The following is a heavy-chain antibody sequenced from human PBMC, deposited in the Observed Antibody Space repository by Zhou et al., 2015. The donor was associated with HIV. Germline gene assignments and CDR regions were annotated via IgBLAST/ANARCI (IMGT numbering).Heavy chain of an antibody. CDR3: ARETQRIGVVPAAPYYFDY. V-gene: IGHV1-69*01. CDR1: GGTFSSYA. D-gene: IGHD2-2*01. J-gene: IGHJ4*02. Sequence: QVQLVQSGAEVKKPGSSVKVSCKASGGTFSSYAISWVRQAPGQGLEWMGGIIPIFGTANYAQKFQGRVTITADESTSTAYMELSSLRSEDTAVYYCARETQRIGVVPAAPYYFDYWGQGTLVTVSS. CDR2: IIPIFGTA.